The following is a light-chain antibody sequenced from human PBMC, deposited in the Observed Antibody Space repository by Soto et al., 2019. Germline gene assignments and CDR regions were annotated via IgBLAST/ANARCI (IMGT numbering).Light chain of an antibody. Sequence: QSALTQPASVSGSPGQSITISCTGINNDVGGYNLVSWYQQHPGKAPKLMIYEGSNRPSGVSNRFSGSKSGNMASLTISGLQSEDEADYYCCSYAGSSTLVFGGGTKLTVL. CDR1: NNDVGGYNL. J-gene: IGLJ2*01. CDR3: CSYAGSSTLV. V-gene: IGLV2-23*01. CDR2: EGS.